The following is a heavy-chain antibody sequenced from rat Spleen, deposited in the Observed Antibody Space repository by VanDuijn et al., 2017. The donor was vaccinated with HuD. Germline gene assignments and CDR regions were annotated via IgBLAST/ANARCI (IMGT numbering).Heavy chain of an antibody. CDR2: ITSAGGTT. V-gene: IGHV5-31*01. J-gene: IGHJ4*01. D-gene: IGHD4-2*01. CDR3: TREDWVLDV. CDR1: GLTFNNYW. Sequence: EVQVLESGGGLVQPGRSLTLSCVASGLTFNNYWMTWIRQAPGKGLEWVASITSAGGTTYYVDSVKGRFTISRDNAKSTLYLQMDSLRSEDTATYYCTREDWVLDVWGQGASVTVSS.